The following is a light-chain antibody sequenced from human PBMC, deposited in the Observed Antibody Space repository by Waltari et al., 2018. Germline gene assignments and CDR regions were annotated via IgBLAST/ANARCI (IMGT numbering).Light chain of an antibody. CDR2: DVT. Sequence: QSALTQPASVSGSPGQSITISCTGTSSDVGAFNYVSWYQQHPGKAPKHIIYDVTNRPSGVSSRFSASKFGNMASLTISGLQADDEADYYCSSYSSSSALRVFGGGTKLTVL. CDR1: SSDVGAFNY. J-gene: IGLJ3*02. V-gene: IGLV2-14*03. CDR3: SSYSSSSALRV.